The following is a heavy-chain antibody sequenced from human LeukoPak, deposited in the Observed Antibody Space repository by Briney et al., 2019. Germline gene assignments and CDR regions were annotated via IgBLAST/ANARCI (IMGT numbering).Heavy chain of an antibody. D-gene: IGHD2-15*01. CDR1: GGTFSSYT. Sequence: SVKVSCKASGGTFSSYTISWVRQAPGQGLEWMGRIIPILGIANYAQKFQGRVTITADKSTSTAYMELSGLRSEDTAVYYCAREVVADPFDYWGQGTLVTVSS. J-gene: IGHJ4*02. V-gene: IGHV1-69*04. CDR2: IIPILGIA. CDR3: AREVVADPFDY.